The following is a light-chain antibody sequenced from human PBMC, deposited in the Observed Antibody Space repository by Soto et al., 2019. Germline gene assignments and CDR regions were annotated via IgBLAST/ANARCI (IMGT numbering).Light chain of an antibody. CDR3: GSWDSSLSAYV. V-gene: IGLV1-51*01. CDR1: SSTIGGNS. CDR2: DDN. J-gene: IGLJ1*01. Sequence: QSVLTQPPSVSAAPGQKVTISCSGSSSTIGGNSGSWYQQLAATAHNLLIYDDNKRPSGIPDRFSGSKSGTSATLGITGFQTGDEADYYCGSWDSSLSAYVFGTGTKVTVL.